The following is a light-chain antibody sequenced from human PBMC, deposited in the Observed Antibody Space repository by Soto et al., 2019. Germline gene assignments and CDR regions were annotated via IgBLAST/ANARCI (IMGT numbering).Light chain of an antibody. Sequence: EIVLTQSPATLSLSPGEVATLSCRASQSVGSLLAWYQQKPGQTPMLVIYDASNRATGIPARFSGSGSGTDFNLTISSLEPEDVAVYYCEPRSNWPITFGQGTRLEIK. V-gene: IGKV3-11*01. CDR1: QSVGSL. CDR3: EPRSNWPIT. CDR2: DAS. J-gene: IGKJ5*01.